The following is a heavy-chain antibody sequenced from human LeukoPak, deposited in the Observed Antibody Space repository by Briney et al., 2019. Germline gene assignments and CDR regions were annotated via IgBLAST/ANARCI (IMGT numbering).Heavy chain of an antibody. CDR2: IYHRGST. CDR1: GDSISSNNW. D-gene: IGHD6-13*01. V-gene: IGHV4-4*02. Sequence: SGTLSLTCAVSGDSISSNNWWSWVRQPPGKGLEWIGSIYHRGSTYYNPSLKSRVTISVDTSKNQFSLKLSSVTAADTAVYYCARDYSLYYMDVWGKGTTVTVSS. J-gene: IGHJ6*03. CDR3: ARDYSLYYMDV.